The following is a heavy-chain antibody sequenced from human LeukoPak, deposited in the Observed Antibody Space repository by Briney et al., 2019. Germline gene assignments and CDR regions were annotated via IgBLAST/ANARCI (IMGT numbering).Heavy chain of an antibody. D-gene: IGHD2-15*01. V-gene: IGHV4-59*01. CDR1: GASISTSY. CDR3: ARVGCSGGSCYPDY. Sequence: SETLSLTCTVSGASISTSYWYWIRQPPGQGLEWIGYIHYSEDINYNPSLKSRVTISAYTSKNQLSLKLSSVTAADTAVYYCARVGCSGGSCYPDYWGQGTLVTVSS. CDR2: IHYSEDI. J-gene: IGHJ4*02.